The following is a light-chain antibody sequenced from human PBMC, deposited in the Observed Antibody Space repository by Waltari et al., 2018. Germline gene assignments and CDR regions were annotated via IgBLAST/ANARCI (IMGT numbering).Light chain of an antibody. CDR1: QGISNW. J-gene: IGKJ2*03. Sequence: DIQMTQSPPSLSASVGDRVNITCRASQGISNWLAWYQQKPGKAPKLLIYRASNLETGVPSRFSGSGSGTDFTLTISSLQPEDIATYYCQQHDNSPYSFGQGTKVEIK. V-gene: IGKV1-33*01. CDR2: RAS. CDR3: QQHDNSPYS.